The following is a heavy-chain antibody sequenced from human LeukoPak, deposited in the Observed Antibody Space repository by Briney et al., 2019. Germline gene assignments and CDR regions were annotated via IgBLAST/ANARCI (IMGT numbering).Heavy chain of an antibody. CDR3: ARGEDGFWSGYVEH. D-gene: IGHD3-3*01. Sequence: GRSLRLSCAASGFTFNSYALHWVRQAPGKGLEWVAVTSYDGNNKYYAESVKGRFTTSRDNSKSMLYLQMNSLRPEDTAVYYCARGEDGFWSGYVEHWGQGTLVTVSP. V-gene: IGHV3-30-3*01. CDR1: GFTFNSYA. J-gene: IGHJ1*01. CDR2: TSYDGNNK.